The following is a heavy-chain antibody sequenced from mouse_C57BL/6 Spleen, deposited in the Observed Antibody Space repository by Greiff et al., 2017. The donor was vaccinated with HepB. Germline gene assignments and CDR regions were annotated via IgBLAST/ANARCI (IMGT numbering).Heavy chain of an antibody. CDR2: INPGSGGT. J-gene: IGHJ3*01. V-gene: IGHV1-54*01. CDR1: GYAFTNYL. CDR3: AIDYGGAY. D-gene: IGHD1-1*01. Sequence: VQLQQSGAELVRPGTSVKVSCKASGYAFTNYLIEWVKQRPGQGLEWIGVINPGSGGTNYNEKFKGKATLTADKSSSTAYMQLSSLTSEDSAVYFCAIDYGGAYWGQGTLVTVSA.